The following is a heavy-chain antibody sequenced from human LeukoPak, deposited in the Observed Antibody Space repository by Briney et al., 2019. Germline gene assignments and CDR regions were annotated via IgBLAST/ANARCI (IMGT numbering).Heavy chain of an antibody. CDR2: MNPNSGNT. Sequence: ASVTVSCKASGYTFTSYDINWVRQATGQGLEWMGWMNPNSGNTGYAQKFQGRVTMTRNTSISTAYMELSSLRSEDTAVYYCARGNYGDYVYYFDYWGKGPLVTVSS. D-gene: IGHD4-17*01. CDR1: GYTFTSYD. CDR3: ARGNYGDYVYYFDY. J-gene: IGHJ4*02. V-gene: IGHV1-8*01.